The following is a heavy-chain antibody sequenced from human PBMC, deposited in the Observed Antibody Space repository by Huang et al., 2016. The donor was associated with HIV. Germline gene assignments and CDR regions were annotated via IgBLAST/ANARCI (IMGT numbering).Heavy chain of an antibody. CDR2: ISYDGSNK. D-gene: IGHD6-19*01. Sequence: QVQLVESGGGVVQPGRSLRLSCAASGFIFSNYGMHWVRQGPGKGLEWVALISYDGSNKYYTDSVKGRFSISRDNSKNTLYLQMNSLRAEDTAVYYCALKGDSSGWEYFRHWGQGTLVTVSS. CDR1: GFIFSNYG. J-gene: IGHJ1*01. V-gene: IGHV3-30*03. CDR3: ALKGDSSGWEYFRH.